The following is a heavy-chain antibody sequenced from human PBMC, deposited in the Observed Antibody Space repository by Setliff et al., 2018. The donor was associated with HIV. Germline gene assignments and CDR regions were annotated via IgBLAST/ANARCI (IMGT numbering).Heavy chain of an antibody. J-gene: IGHJ5*02. D-gene: IGHD2-2*01. V-gene: IGHV4-39*01. CDR3: SLQHGRPMRWFDP. Sequence: KPSETLSLTCSVSGGSILSSGYYWAWIRQPPGKGLEWIGCVYHRGTTYYNPSLKSRLAMSVDTSKNKFFLKLNSLTAADTAVYYCSLQHGRPMRWFDPWGPGTLVTVSS. CDR1: GGSILSSGYY. CDR2: VYHRGTT.